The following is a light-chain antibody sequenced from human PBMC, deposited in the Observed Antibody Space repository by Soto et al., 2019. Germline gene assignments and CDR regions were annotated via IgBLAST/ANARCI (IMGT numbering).Light chain of an antibody. CDR1: RGISRN. CDR3: QHYVTWPLA. J-gene: IGKJ4*01. CDR2: DTS. V-gene: IGKV3-15*01. Sequence: EVVLTQSPATLSVSPGERATLSCRASRGISRNLAWYQQKPGQTPRLLIYDTSTRATGVPGRFIGSRSGTEFTLTITSLQSEDFAIYYCQHYVTWPLAFGGGTRVENK.